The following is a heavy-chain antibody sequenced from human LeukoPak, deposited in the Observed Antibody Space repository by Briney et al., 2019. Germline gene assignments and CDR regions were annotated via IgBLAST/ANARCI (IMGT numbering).Heavy chain of an antibody. D-gene: IGHD6-6*01. CDR1: GGSISSSSYY. Sequence: MASETLSLTCTVSGGSISSSSYYWSWIRQPPGKGLEWIGYIYHSGSTYYNPSLKSRVTISVDRSKNQFSLKLSSVTAADTAVYYCARLSIAALDYWGQGTLVTVSS. CDR2: IYHSGST. V-gene: IGHV4-30-2*01. J-gene: IGHJ4*02. CDR3: ARLSIAALDY.